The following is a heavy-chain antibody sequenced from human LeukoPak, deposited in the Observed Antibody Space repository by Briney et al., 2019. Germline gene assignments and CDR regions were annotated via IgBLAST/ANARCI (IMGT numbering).Heavy chain of an antibody. Sequence: GGSLRLSCAASGFTFSRYWMTWVRQAPGKGLEWVANINEDGSGKYYVDSVKGRFTISRDNARNSVYLQMNSLRAEDTAVFYCARGSSGTWDDWGQGALVTVSS. CDR1: GFTFSRYW. V-gene: IGHV3-7*01. CDR3: ARGSSGTWDD. J-gene: IGHJ4*02. D-gene: IGHD6-25*01. CDR2: INEDGSGK.